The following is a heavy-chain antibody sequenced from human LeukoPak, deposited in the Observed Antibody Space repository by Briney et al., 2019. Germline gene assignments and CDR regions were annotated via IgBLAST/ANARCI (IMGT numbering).Heavy chain of an antibody. CDR2: INNDGSTT. V-gene: IGHV3-74*01. J-gene: IGHJ5*02. CDR1: GFTFSSYW. D-gene: IGHD3-22*01. Sequence: GGSLRLSCVASGFTFSSYWMHWVRQAPGKGLMWVSRINNDGSTTTYADSVKGRFTISRDNAENTLYLQMNSLRAEDTAVYYCTRTTYDRSGLNWFGPWGQGTLVTVSS. CDR3: TRTTYDRSGLNWFGP.